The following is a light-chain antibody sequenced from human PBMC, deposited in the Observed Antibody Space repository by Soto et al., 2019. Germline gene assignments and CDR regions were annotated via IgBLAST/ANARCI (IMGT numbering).Light chain of an antibody. CDR1: QSLNNN. CDR2: FAS. J-gene: IGKJ4*01. CDR3: QQYSAWPLT. Sequence: EIVMTQSPATLSVSPGERATLSCRASQSLNNNLAWYQQKPGQGTRLLIYFASTRATGIPARFSGSGSGTDFSLTISSLQSEDSAVYYCQQYSAWPLTFGGGTKVETK. V-gene: IGKV3-15*01.